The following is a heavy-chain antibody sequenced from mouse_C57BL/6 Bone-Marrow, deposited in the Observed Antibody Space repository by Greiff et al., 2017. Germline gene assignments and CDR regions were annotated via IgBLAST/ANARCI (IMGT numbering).Heavy chain of an antibody. CDR1: GYTFTDYY. CDR2: INPNNGGT. CDR3: ARGVAKRYQFYYYAMDY. Sequence: VQLQQSGPELVKPGASVKISCKASGYTFTDYYMNWVKQSHGKSLEWIGAINPNNGGTSYNQKFKGKATLTVDKSSSTAYMELRSLTSEDSAVYYCARGVAKRYQFYYYAMDYWGQGTSVTVSS. V-gene: IGHV1-26*01. D-gene: IGHD1-1*01. J-gene: IGHJ4*01.